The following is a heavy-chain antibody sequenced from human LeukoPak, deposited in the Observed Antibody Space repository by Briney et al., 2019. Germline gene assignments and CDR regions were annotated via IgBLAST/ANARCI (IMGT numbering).Heavy chain of an antibody. V-gene: IGHV3-53*05. CDR1: GFIVSSNY. CDR2: IYSGGST. J-gene: IGHJ4*02. D-gene: IGHD2-21*02. CDR3: AKDRGDSLFDY. Sequence: GGSLRLSCAASGFIVSSNYMSWVRQAPGKGLEWVSVIYSGGSTYYADSVKGRFTISRDNSKNTLYLQMNSLRAKDTALYYCAKDRGDSLFDYWGQGTLVTVSS.